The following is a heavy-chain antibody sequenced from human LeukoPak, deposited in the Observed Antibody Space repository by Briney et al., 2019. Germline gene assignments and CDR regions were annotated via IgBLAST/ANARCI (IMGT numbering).Heavy chain of an antibody. CDR2: IIPIFGTA. J-gene: IGHJ6*02. D-gene: IGHD3-3*01. CDR1: GGTFSSYA. Sequence: SVKVSCKASGGTFSSYAISWVRQAPGHGLEWMGGIIPIFGTANYAQKFQGRVTITADESTSTAYMELSSLRSEDTAVYYCARRSPYYDFWSGYSDYYYYGMDVWGQGTTVTVSS. V-gene: IGHV1-69*13. CDR3: ARRSPYYDFWSGYSDYYYYGMDV.